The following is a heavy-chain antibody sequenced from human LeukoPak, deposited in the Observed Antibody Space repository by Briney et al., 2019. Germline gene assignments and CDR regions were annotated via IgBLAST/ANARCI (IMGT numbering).Heavy chain of an antibody. V-gene: IGHV4-39*07. D-gene: IGHD6-13*01. J-gene: IGHJ4*02. CDR3: ARIAAAGTILNFDY. Sequence: SETLSLTCTVSGGSISSSSFYWGWIRQPPGKGLEWIGSIYYSGNTYYNPSLKSRVTISVDTSKNQFSLKLSSVTAADTAVYYCARIAAAGTILNFDYWGQGTLVTVSS. CDR2: IYYSGNT. CDR1: GGSISSSSFY.